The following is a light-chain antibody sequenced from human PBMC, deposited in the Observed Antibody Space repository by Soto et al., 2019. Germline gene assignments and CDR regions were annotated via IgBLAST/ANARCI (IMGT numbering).Light chain of an antibody. Sequence: QSVLTQPASVSGSPGQSITISCTGTSSDVGDYNSVSWYQQHPGKAPKLMIYDVSNRPSGVSNRFSGSKSGNTASLTISGLQAEDEADYYCSSYTSSSSMVFGGGTEVTVL. CDR1: SSDVGDYNS. CDR2: DVS. V-gene: IGLV2-14*03. J-gene: IGLJ2*01. CDR3: SSYTSSSSMV.